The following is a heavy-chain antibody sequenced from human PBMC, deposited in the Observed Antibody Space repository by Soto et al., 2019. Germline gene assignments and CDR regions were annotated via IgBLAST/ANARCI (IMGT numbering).Heavy chain of an antibody. CDR2: IKSKTDGGTT. J-gene: IGHJ6*02. D-gene: IGHD3-10*01. Sequence: GGSLRLSCAASGFTFSNAWMNWVRQAPGKGLEWVGRIKSKTDGGTTDYAAPVKGRFTISRDDSKNTLYLQMNSLKTEDTAVYYCTTDGLVTMVYQASNYGMDVWGQGTTVTVSS. CDR1: GFTFSNAW. CDR3: TTDGLVTMVYQASNYGMDV. V-gene: IGHV3-15*07.